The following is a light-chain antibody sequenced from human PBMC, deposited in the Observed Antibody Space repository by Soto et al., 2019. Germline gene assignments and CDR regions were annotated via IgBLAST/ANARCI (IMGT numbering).Light chain of an antibody. CDR2: WAS. J-gene: IGKJ4*01. CDR3: QQYYSSPLT. Sequence: DIVMTQSPDSLTVSLGERATINCKSSQSVLYSSNNKNYLAWYQQKPGQPPKLLIYWASTRESGVPDRFSGSGSGTDFTATISSLQAEDAAVYYYQQYYSSPLTFGGGTQVEVK. V-gene: IGKV4-1*01. CDR1: QSVLYSSNNKNY.